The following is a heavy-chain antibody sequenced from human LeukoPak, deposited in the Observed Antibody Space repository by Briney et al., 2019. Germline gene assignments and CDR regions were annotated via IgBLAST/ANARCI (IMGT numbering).Heavy chain of an antibody. V-gene: IGHV3-30-3*01. D-gene: IGHD4-11*01. CDR1: GFTFSSYA. J-gene: IGHJ5*02. CDR2: ISYDGSNK. CDR3: ARDYSGWFDP. Sequence: QPGRSLRLSCAASGFTFSSYAMHWVRQAPGKGLEWVAVISYDGSNKYYADSVKGRFTISRDNSKNTLYLQMNSLRAEDTAVYYCARDYSGWFDPWGQGALVTVSS.